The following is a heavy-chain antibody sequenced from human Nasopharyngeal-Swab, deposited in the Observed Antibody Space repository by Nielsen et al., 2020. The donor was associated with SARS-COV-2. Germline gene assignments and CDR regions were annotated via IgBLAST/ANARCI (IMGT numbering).Heavy chain of an antibody. J-gene: IGHJ4*02. CDR1: GFTFSSYW. V-gene: IGHV3-74*01. Sequence: GGSLRLSCAASGFTFSSYWMHWVRQAPGKGLVWVSRINSDGSSTSYADSVKGRFTISRDNAKNTLYLQMNSLRAEDTAVYYCARPSGTHYYFDYWGQGTLATVSS. CDR2: INSDGSST. CDR3: ARPSGTHYYFDY. D-gene: IGHD1-26*01.